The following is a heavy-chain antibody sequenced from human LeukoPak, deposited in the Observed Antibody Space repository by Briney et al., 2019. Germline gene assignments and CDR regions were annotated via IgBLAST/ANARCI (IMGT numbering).Heavy chain of an antibody. Sequence: GGSLRLSCEASGFAFSSYWMHWVRQAPGRGLVWVSRINSDGSSTGYADSVKGRFTVSRDNAKNTLYLQMNSLRAEDTAVYYCTRALGAIPFDYWGQGTLVTVPS. CDR1: GFAFSSYW. J-gene: IGHJ4*02. D-gene: IGHD1-26*01. CDR3: TRALGAIPFDY. V-gene: IGHV3-74*01. CDR2: INSDGSST.